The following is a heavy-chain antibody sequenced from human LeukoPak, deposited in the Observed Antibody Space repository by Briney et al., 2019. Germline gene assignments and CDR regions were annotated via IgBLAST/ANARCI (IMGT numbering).Heavy chain of an antibody. V-gene: IGHV3-30*18. CDR1: GFTVSSNY. CDR2: VSYDGSGK. J-gene: IGHJ4*02. D-gene: IGHD1-20*01. Sequence: PGGSLRLSCAASGFTVSSNYMSWVRQAPGKGLEWVALVSYDGSGKYYADSVKGRFTISRDNSKNTLYLQMNSLRAEDTAIYYCAKGHTAMITQDYWGQGTLVTVSS. CDR3: AKGHTAMITQDY.